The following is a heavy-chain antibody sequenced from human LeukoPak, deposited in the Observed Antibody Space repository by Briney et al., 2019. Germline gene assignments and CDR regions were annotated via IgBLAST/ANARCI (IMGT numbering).Heavy chain of an antibody. CDR2: IYYSGST. Sequence: SETLSLTCTVSGGSISSGGYSWSWIRQHPGKGLEWIGYIYYSGSTYYNPSLKSRVTISVDTSKNQFSLKLSSVTAADTAVYYCARAGGVAFDIWGQGTMVTVSS. CDR1: GGSISSGGYS. CDR3: ARAGGVAFDI. V-gene: IGHV4-31*03. D-gene: IGHD3-10*01. J-gene: IGHJ3*02.